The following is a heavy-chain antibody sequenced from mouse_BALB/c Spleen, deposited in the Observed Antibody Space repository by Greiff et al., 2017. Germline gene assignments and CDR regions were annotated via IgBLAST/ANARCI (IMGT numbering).Heavy chain of an antibody. CDR2: IYPGGGYT. Sequence: VQLQESGAELVRPGTSVKISCKASGYTFTNYWLGWVKQRPGHGLEWIGDIYPGGGYTNYNEKFKGKATLTADTSSSTAYMQLSSLTSEDSAVYFCASGGMITTSFAYWGQGTLVTVSA. V-gene: IGHV1-63*02. CDR3: ASGGMITTSFAY. D-gene: IGHD2-4*01. J-gene: IGHJ3*01. CDR1: GYTFTNYW.